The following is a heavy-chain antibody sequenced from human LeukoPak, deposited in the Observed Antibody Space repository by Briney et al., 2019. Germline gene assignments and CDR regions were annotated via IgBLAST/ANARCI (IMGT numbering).Heavy chain of an antibody. J-gene: IGHJ4*02. CDR1: GGTFSSNA. D-gene: IGHD3-22*01. CDR2: IIPILGIA. CDR3: ASDTYDSSGYPAYYFDY. V-gene: IGHV1-69*04. Sequence: ASVKVSCKASGGTFSSNAISWVRQAPGQGLEWMGRIIPILGIANYAQKFQGRVTITADKSTSTAYMELSSLRSEDTAVYYCASDTYDSSGYPAYYFDYWGQGTLVTVSS.